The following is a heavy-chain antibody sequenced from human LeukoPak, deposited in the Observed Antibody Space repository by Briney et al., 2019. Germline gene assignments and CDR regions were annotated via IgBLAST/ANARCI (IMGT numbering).Heavy chain of an antibody. CDR2: IRYDGSNK. V-gene: IGHV3-30*02. D-gene: IGHD4-17*01. CDR3: AKTRTVTTILIGIDY. CDR1: GFTFSSYG. Sequence: PGGSLRLSCAASGFTFSSYGMHWVRQAPGKGLEWVAFIRYDGSNKYYADSVKGRFTISRDNSKNTLYLQMNSLRAEDTAVYYCAKTRTVTTILIGIDYWGQGTLVTVSS. J-gene: IGHJ4*02.